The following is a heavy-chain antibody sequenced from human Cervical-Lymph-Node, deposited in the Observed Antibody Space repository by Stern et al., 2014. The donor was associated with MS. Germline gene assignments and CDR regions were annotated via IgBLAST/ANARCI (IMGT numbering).Heavy chain of an antibody. CDR1: EFSLTTSGVG. CDR3: ARIDPDFGDYYFDY. J-gene: IGHJ4*02. D-gene: IGHD4-17*01. V-gene: IGHV2-5*02. CDR2: IYWDDDT. Sequence: QVTLKESGPTLVKPTQTLTLTCTFSEFSLTTSGVGVGWIRQPPGKALEWLALIYWDDDTRYNPSLRTRLTITRDTSRNQVVLTLTNMNPVDTATYFCARIDPDFGDYYFDYWGQGTLVAVSS.